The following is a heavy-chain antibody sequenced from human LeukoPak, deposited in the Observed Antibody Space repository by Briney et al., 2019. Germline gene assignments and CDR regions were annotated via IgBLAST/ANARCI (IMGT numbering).Heavy chain of an antibody. Sequence: ASVEVSCKASGYTFTDSYMHWVRQAPGQGLEWMGRINANSGGTNCAQQFQGMVTMTRDTSNSTAYMELSRLTPDDTAVYYFARPNLRVNAFVIWGQGAMVTVSS. CDR1: GYTFTDSY. J-gene: IGHJ3*02. CDR2: INANSGGT. CDR3: ARPNLRVNAFVI. V-gene: IGHV1-2*06. D-gene: IGHD4-23*01.